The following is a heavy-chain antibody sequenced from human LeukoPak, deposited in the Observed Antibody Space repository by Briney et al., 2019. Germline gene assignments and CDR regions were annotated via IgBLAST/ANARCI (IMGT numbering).Heavy chain of an antibody. Sequence: GESLRLSCAVSGFTFSTYDMSWVRQAPGKGLEWVSAIRGSGGSTYYADSVKGRFPISRDNSKHTLYLQLKSLRAEDTDVYYCAKDSSSATYFAYWGQGTLVTVSS. CDR3: AKDSSSATYFAY. D-gene: IGHD6-6*01. V-gene: IGHV3-23*01. CDR1: GFTFSTYD. CDR2: IRGSGGST. J-gene: IGHJ4*02.